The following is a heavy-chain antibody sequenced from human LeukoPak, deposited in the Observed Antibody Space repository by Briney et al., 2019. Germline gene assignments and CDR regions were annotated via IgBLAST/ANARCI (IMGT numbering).Heavy chain of an antibody. V-gene: IGHV3-30*18. CDR3: AKEGGVGALLDY. D-gene: IGHD1-26*01. CDR2: ISYDGSNK. J-gene: IGHJ4*02. Sequence: GGSLRLSCAASGFTFSSYGMHWVRQAPGKGLEWVAVISYDGSNKYYADSVKGRFTISRDNSKNTLYLQMNSLRAEDTAVYYCAKEGGVGALLDYWGQGTLVTVSS. CDR1: GFTFSSYG.